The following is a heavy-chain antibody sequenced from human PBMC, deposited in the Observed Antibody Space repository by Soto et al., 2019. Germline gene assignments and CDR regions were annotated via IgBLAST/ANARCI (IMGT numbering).Heavy chain of an antibody. CDR3: AKGSASSRQYHFDF. D-gene: IGHD2-2*01. V-gene: IGHV3-23*01. Sequence: PGGSLRLSCAASGFTFSGYAMSWVRQAPGKGLEWVSAITDDGASTWYADSVRGRFTISRDNSKKTLYLQMNSLRAEDTALYYCAKGSASSRQYHFDFWGQGNQVTVSS. CDR2: ITDDGAST. CDR1: GFTFSGYA. J-gene: IGHJ4*02.